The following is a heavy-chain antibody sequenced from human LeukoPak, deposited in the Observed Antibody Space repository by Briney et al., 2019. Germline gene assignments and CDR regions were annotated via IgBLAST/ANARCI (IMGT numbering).Heavy chain of an antibody. CDR2: INSDGSRT. D-gene: IGHD6-19*01. Sequence: PGGSLRLSCAASGFTFSTYWMHWVRQAPGKGLVWVSRINSDGSRTTYADSVKGRFTISRANAKNTLYLQMNSLRTADTAVYYCARPETQYSSGLDGFDIWGQGTMVTVSS. J-gene: IGHJ3*02. V-gene: IGHV3-74*01. CDR3: ARPETQYSSGLDGFDI. CDR1: GFTFSTYW.